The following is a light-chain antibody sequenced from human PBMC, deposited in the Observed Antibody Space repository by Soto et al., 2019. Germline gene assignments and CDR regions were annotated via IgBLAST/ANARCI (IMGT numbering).Light chain of an antibody. J-gene: IGLJ3*02. V-gene: IGLV2-14*01. Sequence: QSVLTQPASVSESPGQSITISCTGTSSDVGGYNYVSWYQQHPGRAPKLMIYDVNNRPSGVSNRFSGSKSGNTASLTISGLQAEDEADYYCSSYTSSSTDWVFGGGTKLTVL. CDR1: SSDVGGYNY. CDR2: DVN. CDR3: SSYTSSSTDWV.